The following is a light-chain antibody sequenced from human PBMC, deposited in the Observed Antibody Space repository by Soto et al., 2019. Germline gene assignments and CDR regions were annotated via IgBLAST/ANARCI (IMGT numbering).Light chain of an antibody. CDR2: STN. CDR1: SSNIGSNS. V-gene: IGLV1-44*01. J-gene: IGLJ2*01. Sequence: QSVLTQPPSASGTPGQRVTISCSGSSSNIGSNSVNWYQQVPGTAPKLLIYSTNQRPSGVPDRFSGSKSDTSASLAISGLHSEDEADYYCAAWDDSLNGEVVFGGGTKLTVL. CDR3: AAWDDSLNGEVV.